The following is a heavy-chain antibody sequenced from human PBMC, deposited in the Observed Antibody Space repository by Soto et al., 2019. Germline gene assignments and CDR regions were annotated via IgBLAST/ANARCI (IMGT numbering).Heavy chain of an antibody. CDR3: ARAGDIVATILGFDYFDY. V-gene: IGHV1-2*02. Sequence: WASVKVSCKASGYTFTGYYMHWVRQAPGQGLEWMGWINPNSGGTNYAQKFQGRVTMTRDTSISTAYMELSRLRSDDTAVYYCARAGDIVATILGFDYFDYWGQGTLVTVSS. J-gene: IGHJ4*02. CDR2: INPNSGGT. CDR1: GYTFTGYY. D-gene: IGHD5-12*01.